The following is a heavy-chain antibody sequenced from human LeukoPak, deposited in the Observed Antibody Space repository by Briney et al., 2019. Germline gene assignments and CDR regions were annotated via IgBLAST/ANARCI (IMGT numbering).Heavy chain of an antibody. CDR2: TYYRSNWYN. CDR3: AREYYYGSGTYYPSMDV. CDR1: GDSVSSNSAA. J-gene: IGHJ6*02. V-gene: IGHV6-1*01. Sequence: SRTLSLTCAISGDSVSSNSAAWKWIRQSPSRGLEWLGRTYYRSNWYNDYAVSVKSRITINPDTSKNQFSLQLNSVTPEDTAVYYCAREYYYGSGTYYPSMDVWGQGTTVTVSS. D-gene: IGHD3-10*01.